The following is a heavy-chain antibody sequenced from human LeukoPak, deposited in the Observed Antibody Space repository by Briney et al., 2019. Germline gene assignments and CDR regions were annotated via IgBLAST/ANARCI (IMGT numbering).Heavy chain of an antibody. Sequence: GGSLRLSCAASGFTFSSYAMNWVRQAPGKGLEWVSAISGSGGSTYYADSVKGRFTISRDNSKNTLYLQMNSLRAKDTAVYYCAKPGSSGWTPFDYWGQGTLVTVSS. V-gene: IGHV3-23*01. D-gene: IGHD6-19*01. CDR3: AKPGSSGWTPFDY. CDR1: GFTFSSYA. CDR2: ISGSGGST. J-gene: IGHJ4*02.